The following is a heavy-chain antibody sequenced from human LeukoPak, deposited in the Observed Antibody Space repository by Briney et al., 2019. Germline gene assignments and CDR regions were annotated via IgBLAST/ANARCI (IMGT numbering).Heavy chain of an antibody. J-gene: IGHJ4*02. CDR2: IIPIFGTA. CDR3: ASTYCTNGVCYAGPFDY. Sequence: ASVKVSCKASGGTFSSHAISWVRQAPGQGLEWMGGIIPIFGTANYAQKFQGRVTITTDESTSTAYMELSSLRSEDTAVCYCASTYCTNGVCYAGPFDYWGQGTLVTVSS. D-gene: IGHD2-8*01. CDR1: GGTFSSHA. V-gene: IGHV1-69*05.